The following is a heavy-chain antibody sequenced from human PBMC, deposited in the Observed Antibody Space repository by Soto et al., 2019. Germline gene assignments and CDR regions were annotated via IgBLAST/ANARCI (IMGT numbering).Heavy chain of an antibody. CDR3: AREAGSGSYYPWNV. V-gene: IGHV1-2*02. Sequence: ASVKVSCKASGCVFTDYFVHWVRQAPGRGLEWMGGINPYSGETNYAQKFQGRITMTLDTSITTAYLELSLLTSDDTAIYYCAREAGSGSYYPWNVWGQGTTVTVSS. J-gene: IGHJ6*02. D-gene: IGHD3-10*01. CDR2: INPYSGET. CDR1: GCVFTDYF.